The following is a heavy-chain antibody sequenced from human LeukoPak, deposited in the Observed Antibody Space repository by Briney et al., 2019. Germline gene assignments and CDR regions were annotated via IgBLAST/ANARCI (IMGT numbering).Heavy chain of an antibody. CDR1: GGSISSYY. Sequence: SETLSLTCTVSGGSISSYYWSWIRQPPGKGLEWIGYIYYSGSTNYNPSLKSRVTISVDTSKNQFSLKLSSVTAADTAVYYCARVMGRGPQSQQYNYGMDVWGQGTTVTVSS. CDR3: ARVMGRGPQSQQYNYGMDV. J-gene: IGHJ6*02. CDR2: IYYSGST. V-gene: IGHV4-59*01. D-gene: IGHD3-10*01.